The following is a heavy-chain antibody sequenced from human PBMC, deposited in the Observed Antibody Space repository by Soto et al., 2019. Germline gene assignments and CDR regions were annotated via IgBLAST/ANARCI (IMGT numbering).Heavy chain of an antibody. CDR2: ISYDGINK. Sequence: QVQLVESGGGVVQPGRSLRLSCAASGFTFSSYGMHWVRQAPGKGLEWVAVISYDGINKYYADSVKGRFTISRDNSKNTLYLQMNSLRAEDTAVYYCAKSVDNWNDGFFDYLGQGTLVTVSS. D-gene: IGHD1-1*01. CDR1: GFTFSSYG. CDR3: AKSVDNWNDGFFDY. V-gene: IGHV3-30*18. J-gene: IGHJ4*02.